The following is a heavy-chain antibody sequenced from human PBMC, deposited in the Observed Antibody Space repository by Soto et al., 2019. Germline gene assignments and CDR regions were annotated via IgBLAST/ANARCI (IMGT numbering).Heavy chain of an antibody. D-gene: IGHD2-15*01. Sequence: QVQLVESGGGVVQPGRSLRLSCAASGFTFSSYGMHWFRQAPGKGLEWVAVIWYDGSNKYYADSVKGRFTRSRDNSKNALYMQMNSLRAEDRAVYYCARESGYCSGGSCYYRLWYRPPDYWGQGTLVTVSS. CDR1: GFTFSSYG. V-gene: IGHV3-33*01. CDR2: IWYDGSNK. J-gene: IGHJ4*02. CDR3: ARESGYCSGGSCYYRLWYRPPDY.